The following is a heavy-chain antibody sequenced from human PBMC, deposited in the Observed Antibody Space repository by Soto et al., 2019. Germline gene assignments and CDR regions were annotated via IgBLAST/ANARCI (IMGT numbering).Heavy chain of an antibody. CDR1: GGSISSYY. CDR2: IYYSGST. J-gene: IGHJ6*02. Sequence: SETLSLTCTVSGGSISSYYWSWIRQPPGKGLEWIGYIYYSGSTTYNPSLKSRVTISVDTSQNQFSLRLSSVTAADTAVYYCARDRVGRAYYYGMDVWGQGTTVTVSS. V-gene: IGHV4-59*01. CDR3: ARDRVGRAYYYGMDV. D-gene: IGHD1-26*01.